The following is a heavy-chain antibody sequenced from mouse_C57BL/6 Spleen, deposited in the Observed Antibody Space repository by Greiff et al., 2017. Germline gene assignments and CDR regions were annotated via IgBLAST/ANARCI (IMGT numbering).Heavy chain of an antibody. V-gene: IGHV5-16*01. Sequence: EVQLEQSAGCLTQPVSSMQHRWTTSGITCSEYYMAWVRQVPEKGLEWVANINYDGSSTYYLDSLKSRFIISRDNAKNILDLQISSLKSEYTATYYLARGLPNVVPYLHLRVCCAVATFIVS. CDR1: GITCSEYY. J-gene: IGHJ1*01. CDR3: ARGLPNVVPYLHLRV. CDR2: INYDGSST. D-gene: IGHD1-3*01.